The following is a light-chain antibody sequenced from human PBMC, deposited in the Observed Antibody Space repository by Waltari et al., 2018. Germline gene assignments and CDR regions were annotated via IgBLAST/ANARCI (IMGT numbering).Light chain of an antibody. CDR3: QSYDGSNPVV. CDR2: EDS. CDR1: SGSIASNY. V-gene: IGLV6-57*03. J-gene: IGLJ3*02. Sequence: FLLTQPHSVSESPGKTVTISCTRPSGSIASNYVQWSQQRPGSAPTPVIFEDSQRPSGVPDRFSGSVDISSNSASLTISGLETEDEADYYCQSYDGSNPVVFGGGTKLTVL.